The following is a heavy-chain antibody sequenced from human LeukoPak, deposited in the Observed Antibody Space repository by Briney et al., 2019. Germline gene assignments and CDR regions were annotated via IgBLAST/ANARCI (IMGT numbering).Heavy chain of an antibody. CDR2: ISSDGSST. D-gene: IGHD6-6*01. V-gene: IGHV3-74*03. CDR1: GLTFRNHW. CDR3: ARDQRVTGRPDIDY. J-gene: IGHJ4*02. Sequence: PGGSLRLSCAASGLTFRNHWMHWVRQTPGKGLMWVSRISSDGSSTTYADSVKGRFTISRDNAKNTLYLQMNNLRAEDTAMYYCARDQRVTGRPDIDYWGQGTLFIVSS.